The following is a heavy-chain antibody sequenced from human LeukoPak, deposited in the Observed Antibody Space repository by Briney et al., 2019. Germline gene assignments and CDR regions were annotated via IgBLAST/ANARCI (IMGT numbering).Heavy chain of an antibody. V-gene: IGHV4-34*01. CDR2: INHSGST. CDR3: ARSHSSSWYDY. D-gene: IGHD6-13*01. Sequence: PSETLSLTCAVYDEPFSTYYWSWIRQPPGKGLEWIGEINHSGSTNYNPSLKSRVTISVDTSKNQFSLKLSSVTAADTAVYYCARSHSSSWYDYWGQGTLVTVSS. CDR1: DEPFSTYY. J-gene: IGHJ4*02.